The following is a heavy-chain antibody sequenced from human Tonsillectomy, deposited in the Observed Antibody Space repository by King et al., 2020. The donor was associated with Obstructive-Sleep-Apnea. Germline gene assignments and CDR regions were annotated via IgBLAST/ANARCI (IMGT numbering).Heavy chain of an antibody. CDR1: GFTFSSYW. V-gene: IGHV3-7*01. CDR2: IKQDGSVK. CDR3: AREYWGPDY. J-gene: IGHJ4*02. Sequence: VQLVESGGGLVQPGGSVRLSCGASGFTFSSYWMTWVRQAPGKGLEWVANIKQDGSVKNYGDSVKGRFTISRDNAKKSVFLQMNSLPAEDTAVYYCAREYWGPDYWGQGTLVTVSS. D-gene: IGHD3-16*01.